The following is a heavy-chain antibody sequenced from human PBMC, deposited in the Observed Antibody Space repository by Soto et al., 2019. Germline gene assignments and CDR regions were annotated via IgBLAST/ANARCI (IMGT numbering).Heavy chain of an antibody. J-gene: IGHJ3*02. Sequence: GGSLRLSCAASGFTFDDYAMHWVRQAPGKGLEWVSGISWNSGSIGYADSVKGRFTISRDNAKNSLYLQMNSLRAEDTALYYCAKGIVATIMENAFDIWGQGTMVTVSS. CDR1: GFTFDDYA. D-gene: IGHD5-12*01. V-gene: IGHV3-9*01. CDR3: AKGIVATIMENAFDI. CDR2: ISWNSGSI.